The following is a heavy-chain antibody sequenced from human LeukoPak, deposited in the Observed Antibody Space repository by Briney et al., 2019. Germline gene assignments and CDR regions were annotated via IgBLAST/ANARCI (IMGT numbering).Heavy chain of an antibody. CDR3: AREGIVVVPAATYYFDY. J-gene: IGHJ4*02. CDR2: IWYDGSNK. Sequence: GGSLRLSCAASGFTFSSYGMRWVRQAPGEGLEWVAVIWYDGSNKYYADSVKGRFTISRDNSKNTLYLQMNSLRAEDTAVYYCAREGIVVVPAATYYFDYWGQGTLVTVSS. V-gene: IGHV3-33*01. D-gene: IGHD2-2*01. CDR1: GFTFSSYG.